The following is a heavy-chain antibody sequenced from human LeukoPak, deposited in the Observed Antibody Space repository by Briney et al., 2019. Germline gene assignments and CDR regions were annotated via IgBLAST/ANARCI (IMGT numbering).Heavy chain of an antibody. J-gene: IGHJ6*03. V-gene: IGHV1-18*01. CDR1: GYTFTSYG. CDR3: ASAVSNPERGYYYYYMDV. Sequence: GASVKVSCKASGYTFTSYGISWVRQAPGQGLEWMGWISAYNGNTNYAQKLQGRVTMTTDTSTSTAYMELRSLRSDDTAVYYCASAVSNPERGYYYYYMDVWGKGTTVTVSS. D-gene: IGHD1-14*01. CDR2: ISAYNGNT.